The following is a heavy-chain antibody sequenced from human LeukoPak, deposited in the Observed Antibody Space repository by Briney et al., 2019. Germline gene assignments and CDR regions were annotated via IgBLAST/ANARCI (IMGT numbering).Heavy chain of an antibody. V-gene: IGHV4-61*01. CDR1: GGSVSSTNSY. Sequence: ASETLSLTCIVSGGSVSSTNSYWSWLRQPPGKGLEWIGNVYYIGTTSYNSSLKSRVTISVDTSKNQFSLKLSSVTAADTAVYYCARYPHIAVAGISSDRAFDIWGQGTMVTVSS. J-gene: IGHJ3*02. CDR2: VYYIGTT. D-gene: IGHD6-19*01. CDR3: ARYPHIAVAGISSDRAFDI.